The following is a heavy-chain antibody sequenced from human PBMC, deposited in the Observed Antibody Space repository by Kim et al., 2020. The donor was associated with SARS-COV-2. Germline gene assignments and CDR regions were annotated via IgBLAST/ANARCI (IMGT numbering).Heavy chain of an antibody. CDR2: ISTSGTT. Sequence: SETLSLTCTVSGGSISSNYCSWIRQPAGKGLEWIGRISTSGTTNYNPSLKSRVTMSVDTSKNQFSLKLSSVTAADTAVYYCARHLRANSGYGLIDYWGQGTLVTVS. V-gene: IGHV4-4*07. D-gene: IGHD5-12*01. CDR3: ARHLRANSGYGLIDY. J-gene: IGHJ4*02. CDR1: GGSISSNY.